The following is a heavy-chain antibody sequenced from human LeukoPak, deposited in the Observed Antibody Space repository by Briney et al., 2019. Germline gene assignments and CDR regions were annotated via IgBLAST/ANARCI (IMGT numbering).Heavy chain of an antibody. CDR3: AREGDCSSTSCYASYYYYYMDV. D-gene: IGHD2-2*01. V-gene: IGHV3-48*01. Sequence: GGSLRLSCAASGFTFSSYSMNWVRQAPGKGLEWVSYISSSSSTIYYADSVKGRFTISRDNAKNSLYLQMNSLRAEDTAVYYCAREGDCSSTSCYASYYYYYMDVWGKGTTVTVSS. CDR2: ISSSSSTI. CDR1: GFTFSSYS. J-gene: IGHJ6*03.